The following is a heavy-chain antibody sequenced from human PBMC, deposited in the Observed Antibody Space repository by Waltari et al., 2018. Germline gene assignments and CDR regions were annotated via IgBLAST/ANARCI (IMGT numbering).Heavy chain of an antibody. CDR3: AKVGVGLTTWYPFDV. D-gene: IGHD1-1*01. J-gene: IGHJ3*01. Sequence: VHLVESGGGVVQPGGSLRLSCAASGFTFSDCGMHWVRQAPGKWLEWVAFIRYDASDIYYRDSVKGRFTISRDNSKNTLFLQMSGLRPEDTAVYYCAKVGVGLTTWYPFDVWGQGTMVTVSS. CDR1: GFTFSDCG. V-gene: IGHV3-30*02. CDR2: IRYDASDI.